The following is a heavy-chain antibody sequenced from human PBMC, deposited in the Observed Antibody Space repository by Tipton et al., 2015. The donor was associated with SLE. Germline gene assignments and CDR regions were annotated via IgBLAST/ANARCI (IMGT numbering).Heavy chain of an antibody. Sequence: TLSLTCTVSGGSISSGDYYWSWIRQPPGKGLEWIGYIYYSGSTYYNPSLKSRVTISVDTSKNQFSLKLSSVTAADTAVYYCARDTVSYYYDSSGLDYWGQGTLVTVSS. J-gene: IGHJ4*02. CDR2: IYYSGST. CDR3: ARDTVSYYYDSSGLDY. CDR1: GGSISSGDYY. D-gene: IGHD3-22*01. V-gene: IGHV4-30-4*01.